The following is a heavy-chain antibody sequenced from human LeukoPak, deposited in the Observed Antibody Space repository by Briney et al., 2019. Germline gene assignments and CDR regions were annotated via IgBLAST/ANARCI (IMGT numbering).Heavy chain of an antibody. CDR3: ARGAYCSSTSCYSQYYFDY. D-gene: IGHD2-2*01. CDR2: IWYDGSNK. J-gene: IGHJ4*02. CDR1: GFTFSSYG. V-gene: IGHV3-33*01. Sequence: QPGGSLRLSCAASGFTFSSYGMHWVRQAPGKGLEWVAVIWYDGSNKYYADSVKGRFTISRDNSKNTLYLQMNSLRAEGTAVYYCARGAYCSSTSCYSQYYFDYWGQGTLVTVSS.